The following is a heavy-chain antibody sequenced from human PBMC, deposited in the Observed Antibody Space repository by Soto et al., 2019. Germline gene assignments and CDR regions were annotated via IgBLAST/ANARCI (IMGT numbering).Heavy chain of an antibody. J-gene: IGHJ4*03. Sequence: GGSLRLSCAASGFTFSSYAMCWVRQAPGKGLEWVSSISVSGDRTFYADSVKGRFTISRDNSRNTLHLQINRLRTEDTVVYYCAKEGDSITMIEPLDYWGQGTLVAVSS. V-gene: IGHV3-23*01. CDR2: ISVSGDRT. CDR1: GFTFSSYA. CDR3: AKEGDSITMIEPLDY. D-gene: IGHD3-22*01.